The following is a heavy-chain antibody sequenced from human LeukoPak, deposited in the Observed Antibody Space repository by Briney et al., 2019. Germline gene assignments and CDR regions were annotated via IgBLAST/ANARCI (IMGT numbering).Heavy chain of an antibody. D-gene: IGHD4-23*01. J-gene: IGHJ3*02. Sequence: SETLSLTCTVSGGSISTYYWSWIRQPPGKGLEWIGSIYYSGSTYYNPSPKSRVTISVDTSKNQFSLKLSSVTAADTAVYYCARVRDGGHDAFDIWGQGTMVTVSS. CDR2: IYYSGST. CDR1: GGSISTYY. V-gene: IGHV4-39*07. CDR3: ARVRDGGHDAFDI.